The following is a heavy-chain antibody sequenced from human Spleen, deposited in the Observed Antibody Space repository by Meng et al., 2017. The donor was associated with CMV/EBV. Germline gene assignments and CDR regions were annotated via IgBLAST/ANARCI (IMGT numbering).Heavy chain of an antibody. CDR2: INAGNGNT. V-gene: IGHV1-3*01. D-gene: IGHD1-26*01. Sequence: SGKASGYTFTSYAMHLVRQDPGQRLEWMGWINAGNGNTKYSQKFQGRVTITRDTSASTVYMELSSLTSEDTAVYYCARSWDYWYFDLWGRGTLVTVSS. J-gene: IGHJ2*01. CDR1: GYTFTSYA. CDR3: ARSWDYWYFDL.